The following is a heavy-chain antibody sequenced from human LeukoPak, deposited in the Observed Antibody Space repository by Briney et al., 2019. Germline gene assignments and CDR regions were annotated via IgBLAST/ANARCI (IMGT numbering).Heavy chain of an antibody. CDR1: SGSISSGDYY. Sequence: PSETLSLTCTVSSGSISSGDYYWSWIRQPPGKGLEWIGYIYYSGSTYYNPSLKSRVTISVDTSKNQFSLKLSSVTAADTAVYYCARDNIVVVPAATALVVWGKGTTVTVSS. CDR3: ARDNIVVVPAATALVV. CDR2: IYYSGST. J-gene: IGHJ6*04. D-gene: IGHD2-2*01. V-gene: IGHV4-30-4*08.